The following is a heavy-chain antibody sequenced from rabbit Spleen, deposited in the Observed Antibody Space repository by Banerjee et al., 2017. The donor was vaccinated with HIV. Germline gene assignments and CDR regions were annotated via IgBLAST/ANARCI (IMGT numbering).Heavy chain of an antibody. CDR2: INMFTGKS. J-gene: IGHJ4*01. CDR3: ARDGYVSSSKADYFDL. V-gene: IGHV1S45*01. CDR1: GFSFSDRDV. Sequence: QEQLVESGGGLVKPEGSLTLTCKASGFSFSDRDVMCWVRQAPGKGLEWIACINMFTGKSVYASWAKGRFIMSRPSSTTVTLQMTSLTAADTATYFCARDGYVSSSKADYFDLWGPGTLVTVS. D-gene: IGHD1-1*01.